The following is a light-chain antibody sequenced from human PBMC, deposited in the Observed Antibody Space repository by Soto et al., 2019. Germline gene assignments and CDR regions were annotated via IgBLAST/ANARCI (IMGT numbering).Light chain of an antibody. CDR3: QQYTKDTPGT. V-gene: IGKV1-27*01. Sequence: DIQMTHSPSSLSASVGDIVTFTCRASQDISHYLAWYQERPGKVPKLLIYYAANLQSGVPPRFSGSGSGADFTLTISSLQPEDVGTYYCQQYTKDTPGTFGQGTKVDI. J-gene: IGKJ1*01. CDR1: QDISHY. CDR2: YAA.